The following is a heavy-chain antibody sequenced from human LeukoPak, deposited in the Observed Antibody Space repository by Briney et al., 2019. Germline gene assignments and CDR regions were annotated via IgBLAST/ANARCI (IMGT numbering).Heavy chain of an antibody. Sequence: VGSLRLSCAASGFTFSSYAMSWVRQAPGKGLEWVSAISGSGGSTYYADSVKGRFTISRDNSKNTLYLQMNSLRAEDTAVYYCAKDRYYYDSSGYYAPDAFDIWGQGTMVTVSS. CDR3: AKDRYYYDSSGYYAPDAFDI. V-gene: IGHV3-23*01. CDR2: ISGSGGST. D-gene: IGHD3-22*01. J-gene: IGHJ3*02. CDR1: GFTFSSYA.